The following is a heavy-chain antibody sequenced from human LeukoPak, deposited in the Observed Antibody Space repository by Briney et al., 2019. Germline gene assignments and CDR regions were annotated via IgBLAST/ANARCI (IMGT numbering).Heavy chain of an antibody. D-gene: IGHD3-10*01. V-gene: IGHV1-8*01. CDR2: MNPNSGNT. CDR3: ARGNYFGSGSFDN. CDR1: GNTFSSCE. Sequence: GASVKVSCKASGNTFSSCEINWVRQATGQGLEWLGWMNPNSGNTGYAQKFQGRVTMTRNTSISTAYMELSSLRSEDTAVYYCARGNYFGSGSFDNWGQGTLVTVSS. J-gene: IGHJ4*02.